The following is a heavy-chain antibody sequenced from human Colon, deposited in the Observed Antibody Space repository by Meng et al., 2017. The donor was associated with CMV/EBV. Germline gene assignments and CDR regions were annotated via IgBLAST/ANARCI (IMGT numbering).Heavy chain of an antibody. CDR3: AREMTAGVAAADRVGDAYE. CDR2: VYPSGAT. Sequence: HVLLRRQGPGVWTPRRPLPPPSTSVAASINGSAWCCNRQSAGKDLEWIGRVYPSGATTYNPSVVSRVTMSIDTSKNQFSLNLKSVTAADTAVYFCAREMTAGVAAADRVGDAYEWGPGTLVTVSS. J-gene: IGHJ1*01. CDR1: AASINGSA. D-gene: IGHD6-13*01. V-gene: IGHV4-4*07.